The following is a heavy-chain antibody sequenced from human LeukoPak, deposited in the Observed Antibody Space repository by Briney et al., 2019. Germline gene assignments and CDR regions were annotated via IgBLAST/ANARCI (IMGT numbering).Heavy chain of an antibody. J-gene: IGHJ4*02. D-gene: IGHD2-15*01. V-gene: IGHV3-23*01. CDR1: GFGFSNYA. CDR3: AKGFMTPDF. Sequence: GESLRLSCVASGFGFSNYAMTWVRQAPGKGLEWVSGISGGGDSTYYADSVKGRFTISRDKSRNTLSLQMNSLRVDDTAVYYCAKGFMTPDFWGQGTLVTVSS. CDR2: ISGGGDST.